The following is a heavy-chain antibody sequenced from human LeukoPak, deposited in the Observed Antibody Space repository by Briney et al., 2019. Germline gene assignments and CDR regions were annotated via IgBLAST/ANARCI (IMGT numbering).Heavy chain of an antibody. Sequence: GGSLRLSCAASGFTFSSYSMNWVRQAPGKGLEWVANIKHDGSEKYYVDSVKGRFAISRDNAKNSLYLQMNSLRAEDTAVYYCARALTGGYTFDAFDMWGQGTMVTVSS. D-gene: IGHD5-12*01. CDR1: GFTFSSYS. J-gene: IGHJ3*02. V-gene: IGHV3-7*04. CDR3: ARALTGGYTFDAFDM. CDR2: IKHDGSEK.